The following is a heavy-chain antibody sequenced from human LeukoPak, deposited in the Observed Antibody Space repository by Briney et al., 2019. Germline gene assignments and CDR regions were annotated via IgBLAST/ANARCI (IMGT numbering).Heavy chain of an antibody. CDR2: SYHSGSA. V-gene: IGHV4-38-2*02. D-gene: IGHD6-13*01. CDR1: GYSISSGYY. CDR3: ARDQPTAATGIADY. J-gene: IGHJ4*02. Sequence: PSETLSLTCTVSGYSISSGYYWGWIRQPPGKGLEWIGSSYHSGSAYYNPSLKSRVTISVDTSKNQFSLKVSSVTAADTAVYYCARDQPTAATGIADYWGQGTLVTVSS.